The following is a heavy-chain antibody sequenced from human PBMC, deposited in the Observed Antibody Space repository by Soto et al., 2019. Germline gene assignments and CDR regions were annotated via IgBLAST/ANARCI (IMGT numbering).Heavy chain of an antibody. V-gene: IGHV1-69*02. Sequence: SVKVSCKASGGTFSSYTISWVRQAPGQGLEWMGRIIPILGIANYARKFQGRVTITADKSTSTAYMELSSLRSEDTAVYYCARVYCSGGSCNFGMDVWGKGTTVTVSS. CDR3: ARVYCSGGSCNFGMDV. CDR1: GGTFSSYT. J-gene: IGHJ6*03. D-gene: IGHD2-15*01. CDR2: IIPILGIA.